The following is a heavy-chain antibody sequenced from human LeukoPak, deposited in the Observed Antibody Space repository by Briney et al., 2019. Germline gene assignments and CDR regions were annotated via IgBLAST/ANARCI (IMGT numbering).Heavy chain of an antibody. CDR1: GFTFSSYG. Sequence: PGGSLRLSCAASGFTFSSYGMHWVPQAPGKGLEWVAVISYDGSNKYYADSVKGRFTISRDNSKNTLYLQMNSLRAEDTAVYYCAKDLRADTALAQDCWGQGTLVTVSS. J-gene: IGHJ4*02. V-gene: IGHV3-30*18. CDR2: ISYDGSNK. D-gene: IGHD5-18*01. CDR3: AKDLRADTALAQDC.